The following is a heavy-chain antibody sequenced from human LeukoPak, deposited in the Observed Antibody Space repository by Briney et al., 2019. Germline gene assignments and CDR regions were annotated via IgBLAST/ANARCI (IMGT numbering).Heavy chain of an antibody. V-gene: IGHV3-23*01. CDR1: GFTFSSYA. CDR2: ISGSGGST. CDR3: ARPEYCSSTSCYRYFDY. Sequence: GGSLRLSCAASGFTFSSYAMSWVRQAPGKGLEWVSAISGSGGSTYYADSVKGRFTISRDNSKNTLYLQMNSLRAEDTAVYYCARPEYCSSTSCYRYFDYWGQGTLVTVSS. D-gene: IGHD2-2*01. J-gene: IGHJ4*02.